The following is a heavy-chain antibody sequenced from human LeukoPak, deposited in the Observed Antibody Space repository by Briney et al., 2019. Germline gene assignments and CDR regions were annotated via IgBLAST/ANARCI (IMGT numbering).Heavy chain of an antibody. CDR1: GFTFSNYW. CDR3: AGSGRAALFDY. Sequence: PGGSLRLSCAASGFTFSNYWMSWVRQAPGKGLEWVSIIYSGGNTYYADSVKGRFTISRDNSKNTLYLQMNSLRVEDTAVYYCAGSGRAALFDYWGQGTLVTVSS. D-gene: IGHD6-6*01. J-gene: IGHJ4*02. CDR2: IYSGGNT. V-gene: IGHV3-53*01.